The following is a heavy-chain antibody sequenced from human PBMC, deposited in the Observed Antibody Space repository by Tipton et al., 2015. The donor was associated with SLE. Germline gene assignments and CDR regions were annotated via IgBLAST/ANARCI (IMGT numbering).Heavy chain of an antibody. V-gene: IGHV4-59*08. J-gene: IGHJ2*01. CDR2: IYYSGYT. D-gene: IGHD2-15*01. Sequence: TLSLTCTVSGGSIRSYYWSWIRQPPGKGLEWIGYIYYSGYTNYNPSLKSRVTISVDTSKNQFSLKLSSVTAADTAVYYCARQWVATVADWYFDLWGRGTLVTVSS. CDR1: GGSIRSYY. CDR3: ARQWVATVADWYFDL.